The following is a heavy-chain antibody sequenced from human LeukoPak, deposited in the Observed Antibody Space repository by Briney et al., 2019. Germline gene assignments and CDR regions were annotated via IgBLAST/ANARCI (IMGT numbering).Heavy chain of an antibody. CDR1: GFTFSSYA. V-gene: IGHV3-30*04. J-gene: IGHJ4*02. D-gene: IGHD5-18*01. CDR2: ISYDGSNK. CDR3: ARDRGAGYSYGSGAYYFDY. Sequence: GGSLRLSCAASGFTFSSYAMHWVRQAPGKGLEWVAVISYDGSNKYYADSVKGRFTISRDNSKNTLYLQMNSLRAEDTAVYYCARDRGAGYSYGSGAYYFDYWGQGTLVTVSS.